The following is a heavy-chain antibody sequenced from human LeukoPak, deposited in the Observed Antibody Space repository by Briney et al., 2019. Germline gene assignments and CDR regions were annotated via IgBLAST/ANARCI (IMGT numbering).Heavy chain of an antibody. CDR2: IKSKTDGGTT. V-gene: IGHV3-15*01. Sequence: KPGGSLRLSCAASGFTFSNAWMSWVRQAPGKGLEWVGRIKSKTDGGTTDYAAPVKGRFTISRDDSKNTLYLQMNSLKTEDIAVYYCTTAGGYVSFAAGYWGQGTLVTVSS. J-gene: IGHJ4*02. D-gene: IGHD3-16*01. CDR3: TTAGGYVSFAAGY. CDR1: GFTFSNAW.